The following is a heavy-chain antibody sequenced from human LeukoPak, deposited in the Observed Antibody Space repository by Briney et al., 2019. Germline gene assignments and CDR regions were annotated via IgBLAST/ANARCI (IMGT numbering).Heavy chain of an antibody. CDR2: IYNSGST. Sequence: SETLSLTCTVSGGSISSYYWSWIRQPPGKGLEWIGYIYNSGSTNYNPSLKSRVTISVDTSKNQFSLKLSSVTAADTAVYYCARAGEGITPNDYWGQGTLVTVSS. V-gene: IGHV4-59*01. J-gene: IGHJ4*02. CDR3: ARAGEGITPNDY. D-gene: IGHD3-10*01. CDR1: GGSISSYY.